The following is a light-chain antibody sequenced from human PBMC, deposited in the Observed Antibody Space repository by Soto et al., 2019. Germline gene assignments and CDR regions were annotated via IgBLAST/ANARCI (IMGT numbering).Light chain of an antibody. V-gene: IGLV3-21*02. CDR3: QVWDGSGDHWV. Sequence: SYELTQPPSVSVAPGQTARITCGGNNIGSNSVHWYQQKSGRAPVLVVYDGSDRPSGIPERLSGSNSGNTATLTISWVEAGDEADYYCQVWDGSGDHWVFGGGTKLTVL. CDR2: DGS. J-gene: IGLJ3*02. CDR1: NIGSNS.